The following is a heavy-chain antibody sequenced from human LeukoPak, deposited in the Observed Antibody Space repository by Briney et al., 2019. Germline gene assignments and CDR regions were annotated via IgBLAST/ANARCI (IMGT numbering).Heavy chain of an antibody. CDR1: GYTFTDYY. V-gene: IGHV1-2*02. CDR3: AREGAAAGIEDFDY. D-gene: IGHD6-13*01. CDR2: INPHSGGT. Sequence: ASVKVSCEASGYTFTDYYMHWVRQAPGQGLEWMGWINPHSGGTNYAQKFQGRVTMTRDTSISTAYMELIRLKSDDTAVYYCAREGAAAGIEDFDYWGQGTLVTVSS. J-gene: IGHJ4*02.